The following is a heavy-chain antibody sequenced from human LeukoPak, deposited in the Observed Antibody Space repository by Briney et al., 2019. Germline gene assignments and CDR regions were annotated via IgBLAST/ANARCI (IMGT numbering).Heavy chain of an antibody. J-gene: IGHJ4*02. D-gene: IGHD5-18*01. CDR3: AREGGGYSFGPGYFDY. CDR1: GFTFSSYA. Sequence: TGGSLRLSCAASGFTFSSYAMHWVRQAPGKGLEWVAVISYDGSNKYYADSVKGRFTISRDNSKNTLYLQMNSLRAEDTAVYYCAREGGGYSFGPGYFDYWGQGTLVTVSS. CDR2: ISYDGSNK. V-gene: IGHV3-30-3*01.